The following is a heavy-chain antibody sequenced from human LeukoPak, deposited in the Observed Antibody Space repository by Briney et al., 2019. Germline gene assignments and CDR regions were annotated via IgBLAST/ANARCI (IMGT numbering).Heavy chain of an antibody. CDR2: ISYDGSNK. CDR1: GFTFRNYG. Sequence: GSLRLSCAASGFTFRNYGMHWVRQAPGKGLEWVAIISYDGSNKYYTDSVKGRFTISKDNSKNTLYLQMNSLRAEDTAVYYCARDRSEYYYYAMDVWGQGTTVTVSS. D-gene: IGHD2/OR15-2a*01. V-gene: IGHV3-30*03. J-gene: IGHJ6*02. CDR3: ARDRSEYYYYAMDV.